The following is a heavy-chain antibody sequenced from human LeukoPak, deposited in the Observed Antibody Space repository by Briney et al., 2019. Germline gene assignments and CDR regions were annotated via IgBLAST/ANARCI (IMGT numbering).Heavy chain of an antibody. CDR1: GYTFTGYY. CDR2: INPNSGGT. V-gene: IGHV1-2*02. J-gene: IGHJ4*02. D-gene: IGHD2-15*01. Sequence: ASVKVSCKASGYTFTGYYMHWVRQAPGQGLEWTGWINPNSGGTNYAQKFQGRVTMTRDTSISSAYMELSRLRSDDTAGYYCARVGFCRGGGCYVHPFDSWGKGTRVTVSS. CDR3: ARVGFCRGGGCYVHPFDS.